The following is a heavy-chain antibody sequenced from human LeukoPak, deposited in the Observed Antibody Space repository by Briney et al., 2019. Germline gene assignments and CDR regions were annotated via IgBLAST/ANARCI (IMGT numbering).Heavy chain of an antibody. Sequence: GASVKVSCKASGGTFSSYAISWVRQAPGQGLEWMGIINPSGGSTSYAQKFQGRVTMTRDMSTSTVYMELSSLRSEDTAVYYCARPIYSGYDSGVNYWGQGTLVTVSS. V-gene: IGHV1-46*01. CDR2: INPSGGST. CDR1: GGTFSSYA. D-gene: IGHD5-12*01. J-gene: IGHJ4*02. CDR3: ARPIYSGYDSGVNY.